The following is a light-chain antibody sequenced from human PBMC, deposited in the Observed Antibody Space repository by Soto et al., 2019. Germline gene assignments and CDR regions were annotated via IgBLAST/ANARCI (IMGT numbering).Light chain of an antibody. J-gene: IGKJ1*01. V-gene: IGKV3-15*01. CDR1: QSVSNN. CDR2: GAS. CDR3: QQYDNWPRT. Sequence: ETMMTQSPATRSVSRGERATLSCGASQSVSNNLAWYQQKPGQAPRLLIYGASIRATGVPVRFSGSGSGTEFTLTISSLQSEDFAVYYCQQYDNWPRTFGEGTKVDIK.